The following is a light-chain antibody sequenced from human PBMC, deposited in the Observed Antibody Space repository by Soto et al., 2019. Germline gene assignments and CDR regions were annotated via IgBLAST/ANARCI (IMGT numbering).Light chain of an antibody. Sequence: DIQMTQSPSTLSASVGARVTITCRASQSISSWLAWYQQKPGKAPKILIYAASTLQSGVPSRFSGSGSGTDFTLTISCLQSEDFATYYCQQYYSYTRTFGQGTKVDIK. J-gene: IGKJ1*01. CDR2: AAS. V-gene: IGKV1-5*01. CDR1: QSISSW. CDR3: QQYYSYTRT.